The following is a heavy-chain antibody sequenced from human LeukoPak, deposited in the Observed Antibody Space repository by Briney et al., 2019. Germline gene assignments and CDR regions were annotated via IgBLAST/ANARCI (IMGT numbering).Heavy chain of an antibody. CDR3: ARVSWFPGTSYYYMDV. J-gene: IGHJ6*03. CDR1: GGSISSYY. Sequence: SETLSLTCSVSGGSISSYYWSWIRQPPGKGLEWIAYIYHSGSTNYNPSLKSRVTIPVDKSKNQFSLKLSSVTAADTAVYYCARVSWFPGTSYYYMDVWGKGTTVTVSS. D-gene: IGHD1-1*01. CDR2: IYHSGST. V-gene: IGHV4-59*01.